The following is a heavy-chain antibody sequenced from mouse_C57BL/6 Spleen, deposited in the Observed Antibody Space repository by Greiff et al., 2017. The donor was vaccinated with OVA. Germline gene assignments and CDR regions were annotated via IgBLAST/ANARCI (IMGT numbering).Heavy chain of an antibody. CDR1: GYAFTNYL. CDR3: ARSSYYDYDGGFAY. D-gene: IGHD2-4*01. V-gene: IGHV1-54*01. CDR2: INPGSGGT. J-gene: IGHJ3*01. Sequence: VKLQESGAELVRPGTSVKVSCKASGYAFTNYLIEWVKQRPGQGLEWIGVINPGSGGTNYNEKFKGKATLTADKSSSTASMQLSSLTSEDSAVYVCARSSYYDYDGGFAYWGQGTLVTVSA.